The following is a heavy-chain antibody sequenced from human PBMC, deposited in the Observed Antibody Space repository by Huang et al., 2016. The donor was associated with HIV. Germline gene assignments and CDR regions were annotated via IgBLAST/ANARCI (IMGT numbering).Heavy chain of an antibody. J-gene: IGHJ3*02. CDR3: ARAKDTWDAYDI. D-gene: IGHD5-18*01. Sequence: QVQLVESGGGVVQPGRSLRLSCAASGFPFNNHAMHWVGQAPGKGRDWVAVISNDGSNNYYADSVKGRFTISRDSSKSTLFLHMTSLRTEDTAVYYCARAKDTWDAYDIWGQGTMVIVSS. V-gene: IGHV3-30-3*01. CDR1: GFPFNNHA. CDR2: ISNDGSNN.